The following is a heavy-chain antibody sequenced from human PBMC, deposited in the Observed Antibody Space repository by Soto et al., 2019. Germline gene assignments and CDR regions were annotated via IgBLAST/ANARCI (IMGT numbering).Heavy chain of an antibody. J-gene: IGHJ3*02. D-gene: IGHD3-16*01. CDR1: GFTFSSYG. CDR3: ARSLRGQDPFDI. Sequence: GGSLRLSCAESGFTFSSYGMHWVRQAPGKGLEWEAVIWYDGSNKYYADSVKGRFTISRDNSKNTLYLQMNSLRAEDTAVYYRARSLRGQDPFDIWGQGTMVTVSS. V-gene: IGHV3-33*01. CDR2: IWYDGSNK.